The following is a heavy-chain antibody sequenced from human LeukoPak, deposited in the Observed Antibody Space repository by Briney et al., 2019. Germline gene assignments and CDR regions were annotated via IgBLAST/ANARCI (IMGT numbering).Heavy chain of an antibody. CDR1: GYTFTSYY. CDR2: INPSDGSA. D-gene: IGHD3-22*01. V-gene: IGHV1-46*01. Sequence: ASVKVSFKASGYTFTSYYMHWVRQAPGQGLEWVGIINPSDGSASYAQEFQDRVTMTRDTSTSTVYMEVSSLRSEDTAVYYCARVPYYYDSSGFDFWGQGSLVTVSS. J-gene: IGHJ4*02. CDR3: ARVPYYYDSSGFDF.